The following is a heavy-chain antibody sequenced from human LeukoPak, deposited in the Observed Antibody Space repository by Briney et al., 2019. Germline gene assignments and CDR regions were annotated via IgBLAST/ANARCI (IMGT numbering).Heavy chain of an antibody. CDR3: ARYQHVPIRASGYYYYMDV. CDR1: GFTFSSYG. D-gene: IGHD2-15*01. J-gene: IGHJ6*03. V-gene: IGHV3-30*02. CDR2: IRYDGSNK. Sequence: GGSLRLSCAASGFTFSSYGMHWVRQAPGKGLEWVAFIRYDGSNKYYADSVKGRFTISRDNSKNTLYLQMNSLRAEDTAVYYCARYQHVPIRASGYYYYMDVWGKGTTVTVSS.